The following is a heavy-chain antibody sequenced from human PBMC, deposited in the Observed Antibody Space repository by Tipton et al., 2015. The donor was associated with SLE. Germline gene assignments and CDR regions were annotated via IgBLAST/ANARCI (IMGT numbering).Heavy chain of an antibody. CDR3: ARVLRNXVRYFDY. J-gene: IGHJ4*02. D-gene: IGHD4-11*01. Sequence: TLSLTCTVSGGSISSHYWSWIRQPPGKGLEWIGYLYYSGSTYYNPSLKSRVTISVDTSKNQFSLKLSSVTAADTAVYYCARVLRNXVRYFDYWGQGTLVTVSS. V-gene: IGHV4-59*08. CDR1: GGSISSHY. CDR2: LYYSGST.